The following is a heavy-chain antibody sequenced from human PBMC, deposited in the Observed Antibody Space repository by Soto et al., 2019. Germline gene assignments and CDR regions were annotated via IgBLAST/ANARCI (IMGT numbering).Heavy chain of an antibody. CDR3: AKVPPTRYGDTAENDY. J-gene: IGHJ4*02. V-gene: IGHV3-23*01. CDR1: GFTFSSYA. Sequence: GGSLRLSCAAFGFTFSSYAVSWVRQAPGKGLEWASAISGSGGSTYYADSVKGRFTISRDNSKNTLYLQMNSLRAEDTAVYYCAKVPPTRYGDTAENDYWGQGTLVTVSS. CDR2: ISGSGGST. D-gene: IGHD4-17*01.